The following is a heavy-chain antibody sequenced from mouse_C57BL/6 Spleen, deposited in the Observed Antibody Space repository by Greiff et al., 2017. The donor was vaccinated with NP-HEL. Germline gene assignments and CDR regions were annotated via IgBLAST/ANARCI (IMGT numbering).Heavy chain of an antibody. CDR2: IDPSDSYT. V-gene: IGHV1-50*01. J-gene: IGHJ1*03. CDR3: ARKLARYFDV. Sequence: QVQLQQPGAELVEPGASVKLSCKASGYTFTSYWMQWVKQRPGQGLEWIGEIDPSDSYTNYNQKFKGKATLTVDTSSSTAYMQLSSLTSEDSAVYYCARKLARYFDVWGTGTTVTVSS. D-gene: IGHD6-1*01. CDR1: GYTFTSYW.